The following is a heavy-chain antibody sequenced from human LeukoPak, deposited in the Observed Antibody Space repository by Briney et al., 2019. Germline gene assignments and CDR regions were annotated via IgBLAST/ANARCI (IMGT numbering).Heavy chain of an antibody. V-gene: IGHV3-11*04. J-gene: IGHJ1*01. D-gene: IGHD6-13*01. CDR3: AKDGKSSSWYGGGYFQH. Sequence: GGSLRLSCAASGFTFSDYYMSWIRHAPGKGLEWVSYISSSGSTIYYADSVKGRFTISRDNSKNTLYLQMNSLRAEDTAVYYCAKDGKSSSWYGGGYFQHWGQGTLVTVSS. CDR2: ISSSGSTI. CDR1: GFTFSDYY.